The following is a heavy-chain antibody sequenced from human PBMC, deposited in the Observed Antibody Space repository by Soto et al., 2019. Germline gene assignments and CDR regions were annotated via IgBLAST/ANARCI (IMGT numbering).Heavy chain of an antibody. CDR3: ARTYYYGSGSYYNPDAFDI. D-gene: IGHD3-10*01. J-gene: IGHJ3*02. V-gene: IGHV4-31*03. CDR1: RGSISSGGYY. Sequence: SETLSLTCTVSRGSISSGGYYWSWIRQHPGKGLEWIGYIYYSGSTYYNPSLKSRVTISVDTSKNQFSLKLSSVTAADTAVYYCARTYYYGSGSYYNPDAFDIWGQGTMVTVSS. CDR2: IYYSGST.